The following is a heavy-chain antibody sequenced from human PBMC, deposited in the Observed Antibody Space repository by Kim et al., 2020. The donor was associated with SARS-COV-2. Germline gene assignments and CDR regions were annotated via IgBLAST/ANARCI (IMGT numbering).Heavy chain of an antibody. CDR2: IRSKTDGGTT. Sequence: GGSLRLSCAASGFTFNAAWMSWVRQAPGKGLEWVGRIRSKTDGGTTDYPEPVKDRFTISRDDSKNTLYLRMHTLKTEDTAVYFCTTGDVWGQGPTVTVSS. CDR3: TTGDV. J-gene: IGHJ6*02. CDR1: GFTFNAAW. V-gene: IGHV3-15*01.